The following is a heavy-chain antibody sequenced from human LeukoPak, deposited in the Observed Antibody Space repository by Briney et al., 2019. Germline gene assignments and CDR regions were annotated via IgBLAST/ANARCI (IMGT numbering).Heavy chain of an antibody. V-gene: IGHV5-51*01. CDR2: IYPDDSDT. CDR1: GYSFTTYW. D-gene: IGHD4-17*01. CDR3: ARTSDYGDYSDY. J-gene: IGHJ4*02. Sequence: GESLKISCKGSGYSFTTYWIGWVRQMPGKGLEWMGIIYPDDSDTRYSPSFQGQVTISADKSISTAYLLWTSLKASDTAMYYCARTSDYGDYSDYWGQGTLVTVSS.